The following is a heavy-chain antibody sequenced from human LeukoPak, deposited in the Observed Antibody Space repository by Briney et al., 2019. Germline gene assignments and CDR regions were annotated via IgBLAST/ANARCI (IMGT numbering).Heavy chain of an antibody. D-gene: IGHD4-17*01. CDR2: IIPIFGTA. CDR3: ANTKSTVTTMWGSFDI. V-gene: IGHV1-69*06. Sequence: SVKVSCKASGYTFTSYYMHWVRQAPGQGLEWMGGIIPIFGTANYAQKLQGRVTITADKSTSTAYMELSSLRSEDTAVYYCANTKSTVTTMWGSFDIWGQGTMVTVSS. J-gene: IGHJ3*02. CDR1: GYTFTSYY.